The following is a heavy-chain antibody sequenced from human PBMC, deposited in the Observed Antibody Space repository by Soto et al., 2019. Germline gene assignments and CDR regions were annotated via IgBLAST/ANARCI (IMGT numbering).Heavy chain of an antibody. CDR1: GFTFDDYG. CDR3: AIDKFQSPHPSDY. J-gene: IGHJ4*01. V-gene: IGHV3-20*04. Sequence: EVQLVESGGGVVRPGGSLRLSCAASGFTFDDYGMSWVRQAPGKGLEWVSGINWNGGSTSYADSVKGRFTISRDKAKKALYVKMNSLRAKDTDSYSFAIDKFQSPHPSDYWGQGTLVTVSS. CDR2: INWNGGST.